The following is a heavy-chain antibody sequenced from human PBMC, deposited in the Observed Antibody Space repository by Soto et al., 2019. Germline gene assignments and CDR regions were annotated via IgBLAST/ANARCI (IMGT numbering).Heavy chain of an antibody. V-gene: IGHV3-30*18. CDR3: AKDSSTTYYYYGMDV. D-gene: IGHD2-2*01. Sequence: GGSLRLSCAAPGFTFSSYGMHWVRQAPGKGLEWVAVISYDGSNKYYADSVKGRFTISRDNSKNTLYLQMNSLRAEDTAVYYCAKDSSTTYYYYGMDVWGQGTTVTVSS. CDR1: GFTFSSYG. J-gene: IGHJ6*02. CDR2: ISYDGSNK.